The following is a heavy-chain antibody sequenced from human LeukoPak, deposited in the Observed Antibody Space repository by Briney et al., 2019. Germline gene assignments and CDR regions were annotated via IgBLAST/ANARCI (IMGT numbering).Heavy chain of an antibody. D-gene: IGHD3-16*02. J-gene: IGHJ4*02. CDR2: IIPIFGTA. CDR3: ARGVNYDYVWGSYRGIYYFDY. V-gene: IGHV1-69*13. CDR1: GGTFSSYA. Sequence: GASVKVSCKASGGTFSSYAISWVRQAPGQGLEWMGGIIPIFGTANYAQKFQGRVTITADESTSTAYMELSSLRSEDTAVYYCARGVNYDYVWGSYRGIYYFDYWGQGNLVTVSS.